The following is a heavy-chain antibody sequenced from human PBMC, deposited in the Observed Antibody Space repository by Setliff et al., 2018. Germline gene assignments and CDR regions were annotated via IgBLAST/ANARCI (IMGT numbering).Heavy chain of an antibody. CDR2: AYHSGST. CDR3: ARALGFDPVYHYYMDV. Sequence: PSETLSLTCTVSGGSINSGGYYWTWIRQHPGKGLEWIGCAYHSGSTYYNPSLKSRVAISVDTSKNQLSLKLGSVTAADTAVYYCARALGFDPVYHYYMDVWGKGTTVTVSS. V-gene: IGHV4-31*03. D-gene: IGHD3-9*01. J-gene: IGHJ6*03. CDR1: GGSINSGGYY.